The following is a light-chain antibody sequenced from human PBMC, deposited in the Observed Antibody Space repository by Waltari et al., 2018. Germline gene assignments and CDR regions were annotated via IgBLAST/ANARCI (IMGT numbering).Light chain of an antibody. V-gene: IGKV4-1*01. CDR2: RAS. Sequence: DTVMTQSPEFLTMSLGERATINCKSSQSVLNTANSKNYLAWDHQKPGHPTKLLVYRASTREAGVPDRFSVSGSVTDFTLTISSLQTEDVGGYYCQQYYDSPHTFGQGTKLEIK. CDR1: QSVLNTANSKNY. J-gene: IGKJ2*01. CDR3: QQYYDSPHT.